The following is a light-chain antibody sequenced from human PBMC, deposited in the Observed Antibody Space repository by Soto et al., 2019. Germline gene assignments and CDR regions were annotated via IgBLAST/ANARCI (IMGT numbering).Light chain of an antibody. Sequence: QSALTQPASVSGSPGQSITISCTGTASDVGGYDSVSWYQQHPGRAPKLIIYGVNNRPSRVSNRFSASKSADTASLTISGLQAEDEANYYCCSYTTSTTYVFGTGTKVTVL. CDR2: GVN. CDR3: CSYTTSTTYV. CDR1: ASDVGGYDS. J-gene: IGLJ1*01. V-gene: IGLV2-14*03.